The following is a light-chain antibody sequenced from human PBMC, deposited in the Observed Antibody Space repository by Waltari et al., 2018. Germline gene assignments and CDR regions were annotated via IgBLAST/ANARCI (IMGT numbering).Light chain of an antibody. CDR1: SDINVDDFN. CDR2: YKSDSQK. CDR3: MFWPSNVWV. J-gene: IGLJ3*02. Sequence: QPVLTQPPSSSASPGESARLTCTLPSDINVDDFNIYWYQQKPGSPPRFLLYYKSDSQKAQGSGVPSRFSGSKDALANAGILLISGLQSEDEADYYCMFWPSNVWVFGGGTKLTVL. V-gene: IGLV5-37*01.